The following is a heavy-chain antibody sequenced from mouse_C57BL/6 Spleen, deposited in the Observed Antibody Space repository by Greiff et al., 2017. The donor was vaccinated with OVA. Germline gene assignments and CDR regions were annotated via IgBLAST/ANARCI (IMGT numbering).Heavy chain of an antibody. J-gene: IGHJ4*01. D-gene: IGHD2-12*01. CDR2: IYPRSGNT. CDR3: ESGGYSGCGGAMDY. Sequence: QVQLQQSGAELARPGASVKLSCKASGYTFTSYGISWVKQRTGQGLEWIGEIYPRSGNTYYNEKFKGKGTRTANKSSSTAYMELRSLTYEASAVYCCESGGYSGCGGAMDYWGQGTSVTVSS. V-gene: IGHV1-81*01. CDR1: GYTFTSYG.